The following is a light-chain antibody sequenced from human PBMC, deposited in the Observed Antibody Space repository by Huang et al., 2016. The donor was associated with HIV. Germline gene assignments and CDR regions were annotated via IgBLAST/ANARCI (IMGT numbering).Light chain of an antibody. CDR1: QDISHY. CDR3: QQYANLPLT. Sequence: DIQMTQFPSSLSASVGDRVTITCQASQDISHYLHWYQQKPGKDPKLLSYDADNLETGVPSRCGGGGSGTDFTFTISSLQPEDIATYYCQQYANLPLTFGGGTKVEIK. V-gene: IGKV1-33*01. CDR2: DAD. J-gene: IGKJ4*02.